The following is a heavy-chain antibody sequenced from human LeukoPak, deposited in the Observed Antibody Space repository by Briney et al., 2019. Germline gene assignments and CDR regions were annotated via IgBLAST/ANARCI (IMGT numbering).Heavy chain of an antibody. J-gene: IGHJ4*02. D-gene: IGHD5-18*01. CDR3: ARGVQLWLGTDY. CDR1: ENTFSSYY. V-gene: IGHV1-46*01. Sequence: GASVKVSCKAPENTFSSYYLHWVRQAPGQGLEWMGIINPSGGSATYAQKFQGRVTMTRDTSKNQFSLKLSSVTAADTAVYYCARGVQLWLGTDYWGQGTLVTVSS. CDR2: INPSGGSA.